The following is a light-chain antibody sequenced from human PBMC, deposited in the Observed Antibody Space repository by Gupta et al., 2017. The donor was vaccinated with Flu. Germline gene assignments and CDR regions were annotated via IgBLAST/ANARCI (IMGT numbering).Light chain of an antibody. V-gene: IGKV3-20*01. CDR3: HQDCSPPYT. J-gene: IGKJ2*01. Sequence: DTLSLSPGERATLSCRASQSLRSSYLAWFQQKPGQAPRLLIYGASSRATGIPNSFSGSGSGTDFTLTISRLEPEDFAVYYCHQDCSPPYTFGQGTKMEIK. CDR2: GAS. CDR1: QSLRSSY.